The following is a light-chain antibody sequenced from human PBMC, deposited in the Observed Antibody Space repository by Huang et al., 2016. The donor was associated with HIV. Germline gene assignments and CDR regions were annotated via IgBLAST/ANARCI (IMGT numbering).Light chain of an antibody. J-gene: IGKJ1*01. CDR2: LGS. CDR3: MQSLQTPPT. V-gene: IGKV2-28*01. Sequence: DIVMSQSPLSLTVTPGEPASISCKSNESLLYTNGFRYLNWYLQKPGLSPHLLIYLGSNRASGGPDRFSGSGTGIEFTLTISRVEADDVGVYYCMQSLQTPPTFGQGTKVEI. CDR1: ESLLYTNGFRY.